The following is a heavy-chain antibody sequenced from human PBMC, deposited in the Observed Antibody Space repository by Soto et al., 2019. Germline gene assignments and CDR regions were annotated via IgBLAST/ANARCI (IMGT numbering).Heavy chain of an antibody. D-gene: IGHD4-4*01. Sequence: EVQLLESGGGLVQPGGSIRLSCSVSGFTFSDFAMSWVRQAPRRGLEWVSSVSGSGGGIFVADSVRGRFKISRDNSNSVVHLLLNNVGVDDTALYYCARNPSRSNNQRFDHWGQGTLVTVS. CDR3: ARNPSRSNNQRFDH. CDR2: VSGSGGGI. CDR1: GFTFSDFA. V-gene: IGHV3-23*01. J-gene: IGHJ4*02.